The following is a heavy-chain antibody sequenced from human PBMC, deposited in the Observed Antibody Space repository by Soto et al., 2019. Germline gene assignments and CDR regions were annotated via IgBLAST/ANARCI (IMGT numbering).Heavy chain of an antibody. CDR2: IYYSGST. V-gene: IGHV4-59*05. CDR1: GGSISSYY. CDR3: ARQFSSWFDY. J-gene: IGHJ4*02. D-gene: IGHD6-13*01. Sequence: SETLSLTCTVSGGSISSYYLSWIRQPPGKGLEWIGSIYYSGSTYYNPSLKSRVTISVDTSKNQFSLKLSSVTAADTAVYYCARQFSSWFDYWGQGTLVTVSS.